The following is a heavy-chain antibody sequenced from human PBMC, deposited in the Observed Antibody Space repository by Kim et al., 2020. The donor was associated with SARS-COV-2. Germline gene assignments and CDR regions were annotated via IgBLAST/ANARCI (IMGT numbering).Heavy chain of an antibody. CDR3: ARVPDYDSSGNY. V-gene: IGHV1-8*01. CDR2: MNPNSGNT. Sequence: ASVKVSCKASGYTFTSYDINWVRQATGQGLEWMGWMNPNSGNTGYAQKFQGRVTMTRNTSISTAYMELSSLRSEDTAVYYCARVPDYDSSGNYWGQGTLVTVSS. CDR1: GYTFTSYD. D-gene: IGHD3-22*01. J-gene: IGHJ4*02.